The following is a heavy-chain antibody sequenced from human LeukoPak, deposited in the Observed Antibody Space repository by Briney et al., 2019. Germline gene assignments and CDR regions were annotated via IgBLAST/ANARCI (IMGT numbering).Heavy chain of an antibody. D-gene: IGHD2-21*01. Sequence: RGSLRLSCAASGFTFSGYSMNWVRQAPGKGLEWVSSISSSSTYIYYADSVKGRFTISRDNAKNSLYLQMNSLRAEATAVYYCARPARAYCGGDCPIDYWGQGTLVTVSS. J-gene: IGHJ4*02. CDR3: ARPARAYCGGDCPIDY. CDR1: GFTFSGYS. CDR2: ISSSSTYI. V-gene: IGHV3-21*01.